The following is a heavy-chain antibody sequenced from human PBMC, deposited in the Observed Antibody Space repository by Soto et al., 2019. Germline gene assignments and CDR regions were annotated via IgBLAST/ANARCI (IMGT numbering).Heavy chain of an antibody. V-gene: IGHV1-69*13. Sequence: ASVKVSCKASGGTFSSYAISWVRQAPGQGLEWMGGIIPIFGTANYAQKFQGRVTITADESTSTAYMELSSLRSEDTAVYYCASPDSPYYYDRIHYYCYGMDVWGQGTTVTVSS. D-gene: IGHD3-22*01. CDR1: GGTFSSYA. CDR3: ASPDSPYYYDRIHYYCYGMDV. CDR2: IIPIFGTA. J-gene: IGHJ6*02.